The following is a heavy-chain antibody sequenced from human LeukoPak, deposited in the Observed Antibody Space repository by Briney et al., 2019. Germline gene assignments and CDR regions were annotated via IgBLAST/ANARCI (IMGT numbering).Heavy chain of an antibody. Sequence: SGGSLRLSCAASGFTFSSYSMNWVRQAPGKGLEWVSSISSSSSYIYYADSVKGRFTISRDNAKNSLYLQMNSLRAEDTAVYYCARGDVVVAAAPVRSLQNWFDPWGQGTLVTVSS. J-gene: IGHJ5*02. CDR2: ISSSSSYI. CDR1: GFTFSSYS. D-gene: IGHD2-15*01. CDR3: ARGDVVVAAAPVRSLQNWFDP. V-gene: IGHV3-21*01.